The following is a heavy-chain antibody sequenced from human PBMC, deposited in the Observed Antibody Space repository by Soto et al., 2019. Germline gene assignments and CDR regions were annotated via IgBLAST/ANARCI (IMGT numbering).Heavy chain of an antibody. D-gene: IGHD7-27*01. CDR2: INAGNGNT. J-gene: IGHJ4*02. CDR3: ARAELGTPDY. V-gene: IGHV1-3*01. CDR1: GYTFTSYG. Sequence: ASVKVSCKASGYTFTSYGISWVRQAPGQRLEWMGWINAGNGNTKYSQKFQGRVTITRDTSVSTAYMELSSLRSEDTAVYYCARAELGTPDYWGQGTLVTVAS.